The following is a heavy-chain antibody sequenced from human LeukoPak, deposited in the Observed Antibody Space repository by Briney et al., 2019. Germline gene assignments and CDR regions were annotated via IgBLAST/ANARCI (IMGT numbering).Heavy chain of an antibody. J-gene: IGHJ4*02. V-gene: IGHV3-48*03. CDR3: AKPTVGATTYYFDY. CDR1: GFTFSSYE. CDR2: ISSSGSTI. D-gene: IGHD1-26*01. Sequence: PGGSLRLSCAASGFTFSSYEMNWVRQAPGKGLEWVSYISSSGSTIYYADSVKGRFTISRDNAKNSLYLQMNSLRAEDTAVYYCAKPTVGATTYYFDYWGQGTLVTVSS.